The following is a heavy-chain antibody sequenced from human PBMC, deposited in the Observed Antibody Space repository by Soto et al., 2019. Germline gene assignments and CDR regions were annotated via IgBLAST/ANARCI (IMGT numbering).Heavy chain of an antibody. CDR3: ARDTHGSAAGTDYYYYYGMDV. CDR2: INSDGSST. J-gene: IGHJ6*02. CDR1: GFTFSSYW. V-gene: IGHV3-74*01. Sequence: GGSLRLSCAASGFTFSSYWMHWVRQAPGKGLVWVSRINSDGSSTSYADSVKGRFTISRDNAKNTLYLQMNSLRAEDTAVYYCARDTHGSAAGTDYYYYYGMDVWGQGTTVTVSS. D-gene: IGHD6-13*01.